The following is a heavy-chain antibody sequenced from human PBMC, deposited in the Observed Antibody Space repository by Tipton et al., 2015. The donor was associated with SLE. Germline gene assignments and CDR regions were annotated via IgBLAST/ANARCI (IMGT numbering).Heavy chain of an antibody. CDR2: IYHSGST. J-gene: IGHJ6*03. Sequence: TLSLTCAVSGYSISSGYYWGWIRQPPGKGLEWIGSIYHSGSTYYNPSLKSRVTISVDTSKNQFSLKLSSVTAADTAVYYCARALSGGYYYYYMDVWGKGTTVTVSS. V-gene: IGHV4-38-2*01. CDR3: ARALSGGYYYYYMDV. CDR1: GYSISSGYY. D-gene: IGHD3-10*01.